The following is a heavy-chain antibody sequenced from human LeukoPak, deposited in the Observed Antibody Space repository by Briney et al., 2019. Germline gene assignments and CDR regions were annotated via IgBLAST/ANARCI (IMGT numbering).Heavy chain of an antibody. V-gene: IGHV1-46*01. CDR3: ARDPIVVVPAARGYYFDY. CDR1: GYTFTSYY. J-gene: IGHJ4*02. Sequence: ASVEVSCKASGYTFTSYYMHWVRQAPGQGLEWMGIINPSGGSTSYAQKFQGRVTMTRDTSTSTVYMELSSLRSEDTAVYYCARDPIVVVPAARGYYFDYWGQGTLVTVSS. CDR2: INPSGGST. D-gene: IGHD2-2*01.